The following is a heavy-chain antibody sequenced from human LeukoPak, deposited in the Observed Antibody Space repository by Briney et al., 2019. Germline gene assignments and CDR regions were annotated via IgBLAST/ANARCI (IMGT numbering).Heavy chain of an antibody. CDR1: GFTLSSYE. V-gene: IGHV3-23*01. Sequence: PGGSLRLSCTVSGFTLSSYEMSWIRQAPGKGLEWVSSINYDGGSGHYADSVKGRFTISRDNSKNTLYLQMNSLRAEDTAVYYCAKVPFVVVVAAEIYFDYWGQGTLVTVSS. CDR3: AKVPFVVVVAAEIYFDY. J-gene: IGHJ4*02. D-gene: IGHD2-15*01. CDR2: INYDGGSG.